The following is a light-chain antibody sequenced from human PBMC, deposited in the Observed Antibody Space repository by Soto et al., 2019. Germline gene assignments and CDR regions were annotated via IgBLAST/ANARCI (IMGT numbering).Light chain of an antibody. J-gene: IGKJ5*01. CDR3: QQRNNWPRIT. Sequence: EIVLTQSPATLSLSPGERATLSCRASQSVRNYLAWYQTKPGQAPRLLIYEASNRAAGLPARFSASGSGTDFTLTISCLEPEDFAVYYCQQRNNWPRITFGQGTRLEIK. V-gene: IGKV3-11*01. CDR2: EAS. CDR1: QSVRNY.